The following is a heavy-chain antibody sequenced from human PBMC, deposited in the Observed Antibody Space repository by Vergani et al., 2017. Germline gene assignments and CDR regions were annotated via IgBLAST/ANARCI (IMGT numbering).Heavy chain of an antibody. D-gene: IGHD6-13*01. V-gene: IGHV4-30-2*01. J-gene: IGHJ2*01. CDR2: IYHSGST. CDR3: ARGAKQQLAGFYFDL. Sequence: QLQLQESGSGLVKPSQTLSLTCAVSGGSISSGGYSWSWIRQPPGKGLEWIGYIYHSGSTYYNPSLKSRVTISVDRSKNQFSLKLSSVTAADTAVYYCARGAKQQLAGFYFDLWGRGTLVTVSS. CDR1: GGSISSGGYS.